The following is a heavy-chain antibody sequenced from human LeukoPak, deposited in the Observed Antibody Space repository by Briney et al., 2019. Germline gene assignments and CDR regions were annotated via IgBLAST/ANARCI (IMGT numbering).Heavy chain of an antibody. V-gene: IGHV5-51*01. J-gene: IGHJ4*02. D-gene: IGHD5-24*01. Sequence: GESLKISCKGSGYTFTTNWIGWVRQMPGKGLEWMGILYPVDSDTRYRPSFQGQVTISADKSINTAYLQWSNLKASDTAIYYCVRLGAYADGSALYIDYWGQGTLVTVSS. CDR3: VRLGAYADGSALYIDY. CDR1: GYTFTTNW. CDR2: LYPVDSDT.